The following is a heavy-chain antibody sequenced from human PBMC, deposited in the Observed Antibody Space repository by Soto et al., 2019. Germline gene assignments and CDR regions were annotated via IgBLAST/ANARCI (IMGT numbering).Heavy chain of an antibody. CDR2: ISSSSSTI. J-gene: IGHJ6*02. V-gene: IGHV3-48*02. CDR3: ARDYYDSSGYYLYYYYGMDV. D-gene: IGHD3-22*01. Sequence: PGGSLRLSCAASGFTFSSYSMNWVRQAPGKGLEWVSYISSSSSTIYYADSVKGRFTISRDNAKNSLYLQMNSLRDEDTAVYYCARDYYDSSGYYLYYYYGMDVWGQGTTVTVSS. CDR1: GFTFSSYS.